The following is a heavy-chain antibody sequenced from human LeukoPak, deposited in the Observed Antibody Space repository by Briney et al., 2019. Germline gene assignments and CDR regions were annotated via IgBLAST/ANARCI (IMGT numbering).Heavy chain of an antibody. CDR1: GFTFSNAW. CDR2: IKSKTDGGTT. Sequence: TGGSLRLSCAASGFTFSNAWMNWVRQAPGKGLEWVGRIKSKTDGGTTDYAAPVKGRFTISRDDSKNTLYLQMNSLKTEDTAVYYCTTAPDYGASENDYWGQGTLATVSS. J-gene: IGHJ4*02. CDR3: TTAPDYGASENDY. V-gene: IGHV3-15*07. D-gene: IGHD4-17*01.